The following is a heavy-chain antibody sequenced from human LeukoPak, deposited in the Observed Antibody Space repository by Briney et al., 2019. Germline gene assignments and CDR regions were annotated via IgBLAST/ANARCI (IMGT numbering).Heavy chain of an antibody. CDR1: GFTFSAHT. J-gene: IGHJ5*01. V-gene: IGHV3-21*06. Sequence: AGGCLRLSCAASGFTFSAHTMSWVRPAPGKGLEWVSSISPSSTNIFQPASMKGRFTISRDNAKNSLFLQIHSLRVEDTAVYYCARGEWYVFYFDPWGQGTPVTVSS. CDR3: ARGEWYVFYFDP. CDR2: ISPSSTNI. D-gene: IGHD2-8*01.